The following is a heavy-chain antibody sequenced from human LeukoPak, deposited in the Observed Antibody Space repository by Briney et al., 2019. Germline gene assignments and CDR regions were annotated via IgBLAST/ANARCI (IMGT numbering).Heavy chain of an antibody. D-gene: IGHD5-18*01. J-gene: IGHJ4*02. CDR1: GCSISSGGYY. V-gene: IGHV4-31*03. Sequence: SQTLSLTCTVSGCSISSGGYYWSGIRQHPGKGLEWIGYIYYSGSTYYNPSLKSRVTISVDTSKNQFSLKLSSVTAADTAVYYCAREVRGYSYGYIPDYWGQGTLVTVSS. CDR2: IYYSGST. CDR3: AREVRGYSYGYIPDY.